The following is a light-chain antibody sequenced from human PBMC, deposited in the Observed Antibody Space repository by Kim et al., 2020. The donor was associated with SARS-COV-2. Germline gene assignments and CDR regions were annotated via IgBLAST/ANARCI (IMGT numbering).Light chain of an antibody. V-gene: IGLV3-19*01. CDR2: GKN. J-gene: IGLJ3*02. CDR1: SLRSYY. Sequence: ALRRTVRSTCQGDSLRSYYASWYQQKPGQAPVLVIYGKNNRPSGIPDRFSGSSSGNTASLTITGAQAEDEADYYCNSRDSSGNHPVFGGGTQLTVL. CDR3: NSRDSSGNHPV.